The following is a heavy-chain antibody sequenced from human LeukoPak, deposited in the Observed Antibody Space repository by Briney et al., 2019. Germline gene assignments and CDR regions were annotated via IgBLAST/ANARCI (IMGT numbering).Heavy chain of an antibody. CDR3: AKEYSSGWYD. J-gene: IGHJ4*02. D-gene: IGHD6-19*01. CDR1: GFTFSIYW. V-gene: IGHV3-7*03. Sequence: GGPLRLSCAASGFTFSIYWRNWVRQTPGKGLEWVASINQVGSEKSYADSVKSRFTISRDNAMNSLYLQMNSLRAEDTAVYYCAKEYSSGWYDWGQGTLVTVSS. CDR2: INQVGSEK.